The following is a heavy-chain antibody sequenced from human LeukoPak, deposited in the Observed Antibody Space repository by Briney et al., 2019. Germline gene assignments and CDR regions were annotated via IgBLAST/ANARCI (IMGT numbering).Heavy chain of an antibody. CDR2: VSYDGSNK. V-gene: IGHV3-30*18. Sequence: GGSLRLSCAASGFTFGSYAMHWVRQAPGKGLEWVALVSYDGSNKYYADSVKGRFIISRDNSKNTLYLQMNSLRAEDTAVYYCAKVGNNWDFDYWGQGTLVTVSS. D-gene: IGHD1-1*01. J-gene: IGHJ4*02. CDR1: GFTFGSYA. CDR3: AKVGNNWDFDY.